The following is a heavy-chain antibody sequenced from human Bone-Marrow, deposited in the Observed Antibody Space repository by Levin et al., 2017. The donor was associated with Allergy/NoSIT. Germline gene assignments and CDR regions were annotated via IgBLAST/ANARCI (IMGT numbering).Heavy chain of an antibody. CDR3: ARDSFSTSSGLDYYYGLDG. D-gene: IGHD2-2*01. Sequence: GESLKISCAASGFTLSQYWMTWVRQAPGKGLEWVAKIKADGSEKYYFSSLPFLFSISRDNTRKSVSLQISNLRAEDTAVYYCARDSFSTSSGLDYYYGLDGWGQGTTVTV. J-gene: IGHJ6*02. V-gene: IGHV3-7*01. CDR2: IKADGSEK. CDR1: GFTLSQYW.